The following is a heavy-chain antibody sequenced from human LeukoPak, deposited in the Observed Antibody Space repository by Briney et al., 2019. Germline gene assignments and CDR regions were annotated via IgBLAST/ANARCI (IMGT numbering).Heavy chain of an antibody. Sequence: GGSLRLSCAASGFIFTSYATHWVRQAPGKGLEWVAVISYDGSNKYYADSVKGRFTISRDNSKNTLSLQMNSLRAEDTAVYYCARDGGDGYRNDAFDIWGQGTMVTVSS. V-gene: IGHV3-30-3*01. D-gene: IGHD5-24*01. CDR1: GFIFTSYA. CDR3: ARDGGDGYRNDAFDI. J-gene: IGHJ3*02. CDR2: ISYDGSNK.